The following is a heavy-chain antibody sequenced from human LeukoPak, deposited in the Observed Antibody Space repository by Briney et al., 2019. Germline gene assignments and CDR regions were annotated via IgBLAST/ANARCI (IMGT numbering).Heavy chain of an antibody. Sequence: GGSLRLSCAASGFTVSNNYMSWVRQAPGKGLEWVSTIYSGGSTYYADSVKGRFTISRDNSKNTLYLQMNSLRAEDTAVYYCARDHSYQPTYWGQGTLVTVSS. D-gene: IGHD2-2*01. CDR3: ARDHSYQPTY. V-gene: IGHV3-66*01. CDR1: GFTVSNNY. J-gene: IGHJ4*02. CDR2: IYSGGST.